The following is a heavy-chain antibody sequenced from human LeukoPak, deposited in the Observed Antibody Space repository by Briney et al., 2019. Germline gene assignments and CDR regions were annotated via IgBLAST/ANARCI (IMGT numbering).Heavy chain of an antibody. CDR2: INPSGGST. CDR1: GYTFTSYY. D-gene: IGHD2-15*01. Sequence: ASVKVSCKASGYTFTSYYMHWVRQAPGQGLEWMGIINPSGGSTSYAQKFQGRVTMTRDTSTSTVYMELSSLRSEDTAVYYCARDNIVVVVAATRYYFGYWGQGTLVTVSS. V-gene: IGHV1-46*01. CDR3: ARDNIVVVVAATRYYFGY. J-gene: IGHJ4*02.